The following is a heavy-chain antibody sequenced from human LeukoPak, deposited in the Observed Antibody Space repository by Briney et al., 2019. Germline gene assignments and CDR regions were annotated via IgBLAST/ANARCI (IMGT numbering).Heavy chain of an antibody. J-gene: IGHJ5*02. V-gene: IGHV4-59*01. Sequence: SETLSLTCTVSGGSISSYYWSWIRQPPGKGLEWIGHIYYSGSTNYNPSLKSRVTISVDTSKNQFSLKLSSVTAADTAVYYCARVMIAAAATRWFDPWGQGTLVTVSS. CDR3: ARVMIAAAATRWFDP. D-gene: IGHD6-13*01. CDR2: IYYSGST. CDR1: GGSISSYY.